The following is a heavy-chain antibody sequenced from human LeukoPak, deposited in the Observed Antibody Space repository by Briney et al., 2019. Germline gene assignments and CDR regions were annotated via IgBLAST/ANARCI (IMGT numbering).Heavy chain of an antibody. CDR2: IKSKTDGGTT. CDR3: TSGGDYSHFDY. CDR1: GLTFSNAW. V-gene: IGHV3-15*01. J-gene: IGHJ4*02. Sequence: GGSLRLSCAASGLTFSNAWMSWVRQAPGKGLEWVGRIKSKTDGGTTDYAAPVKGRFTISRDDSKNTLYLQMNSLKTEDTAVYYCTSGGDYSHFDYWGQGTLVTVSS. D-gene: IGHD4-17*01.